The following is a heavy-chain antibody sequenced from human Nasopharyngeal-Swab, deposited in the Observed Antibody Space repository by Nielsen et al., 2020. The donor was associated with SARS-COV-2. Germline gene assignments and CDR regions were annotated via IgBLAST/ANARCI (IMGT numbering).Heavy chain of an antibody. Sequence: WIRQPPGKGLEWVAVIWYDGSNKYYADSVKGRFTISRDNSKNTLYLQMNSLRAGDTAVYYCARDLYGMDVWGQGTTVTVSS. J-gene: IGHJ6*02. D-gene: IGHD2-8*01. V-gene: IGHV3-33*01. CDR2: IWYDGSNK. CDR3: ARDLYGMDV.